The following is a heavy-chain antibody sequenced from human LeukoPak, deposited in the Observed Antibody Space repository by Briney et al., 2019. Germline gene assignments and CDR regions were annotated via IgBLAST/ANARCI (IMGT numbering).Heavy chain of an antibody. V-gene: IGHV3-21*01. D-gene: IGHD6-13*01. CDR1: GFTFSSYE. CDR3: ARGGSSWYYFDY. J-gene: IGHJ4*02. CDR2: ISSSSSYI. Sequence: KTGGSLRLSCAASGFTFSSYEMNWVRQAPGKGLEWVSFISSSSSYIYYADSVKGRFTISRDNAKNSLYLQMNSLRGEGTAVYYCARGGSSWYYFDYWGQGTLVTVSS.